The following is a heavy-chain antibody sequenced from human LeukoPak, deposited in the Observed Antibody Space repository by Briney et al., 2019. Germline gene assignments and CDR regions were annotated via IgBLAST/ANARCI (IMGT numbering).Heavy chain of an antibody. Sequence: SETLSLTCAVSADSSSIRYCTWIRQPPGRGREWVGYISYIRSTNYNPSLKSRLTISIDTSKNQFSQKLRSVTGADTAVYYCARDLITVTKGFDIWGQGTMVSVSS. J-gene: IGHJ3*02. CDR2: ISYIRST. D-gene: IGHD4-17*01. V-gene: IGHV4-59*11. CDR1: ADSSSIRY. CDR3: ARDLITVTKGFDI.